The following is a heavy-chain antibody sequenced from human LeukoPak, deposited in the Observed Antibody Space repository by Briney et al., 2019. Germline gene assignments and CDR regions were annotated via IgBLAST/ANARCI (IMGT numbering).Heavy chain of an antibody. CDR1: GFIVSSNY. Sequence: GGSLRLSCAASGFIVSSNYMTWVRQAPGKGLEWVSFISSSSTTIYYADSVKGRFTISRDNAKNSLYLQVNSLRDEDTAVYYCAKSESYRFDYWGQGTLVTVSS. V-gene: IGHV3-48*02. CDR2: ISSSSTTI. J-gene: IGHJ4*02. D-gene: IGHD1-26*01. CDR3: AKSESYRFDY.